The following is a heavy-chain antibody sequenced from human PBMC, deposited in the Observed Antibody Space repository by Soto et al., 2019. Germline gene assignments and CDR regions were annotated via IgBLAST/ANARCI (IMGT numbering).Heavy chain of an antibody. J-gene: IGHJ5*01. CDR1: GYTFNNYD. Sequence: ASVKVSCKASGYTFNNYDIHWVRQAPGHGLEWMGWMNPNSGNTGYAQNFRGRVTMTQNTAIGTAYMELSSLRSDDTATYYCTRAYGAETFDFWGQGTRVT. V-gene: IGHV1-8*02. D-gene: IGHD3-10*01. CDR2: MNPNSGNT. CDR3: TRAYGAETFDF.